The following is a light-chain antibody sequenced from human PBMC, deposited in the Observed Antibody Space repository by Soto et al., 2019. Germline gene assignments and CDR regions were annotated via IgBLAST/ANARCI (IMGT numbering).Light chain of an antibody. CDR1: QNISTN. J-gene: IGKJ5*01. CDR2: SAS. CDR3: QQYDGSPIT. V-gene: IGKV3-15*01. Sequence: IVMTQPPSTLSVSPGERATLSCRASQNISTNLAWYQQKPGQAPRLLLLSASSRLSDIPARFSGSGSGTDFTLTISRLEPEDFAVYYCQQYDGSPITFGLGTRLEIK.